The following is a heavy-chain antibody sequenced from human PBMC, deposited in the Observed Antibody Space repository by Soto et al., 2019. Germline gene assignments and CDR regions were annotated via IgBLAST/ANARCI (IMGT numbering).Heavy chain of an antibody. CDR1: GYTFTDYF. J-gene: IGHJ5*02. Sequence: QVQLVQSGAEVKKPGASVKVSCKASGYTFTDYFIHWVRQAPGRGFEWLRWINPKTRGANYAQKCEGRVTLTRDTTNSTAYMELGGLRSDDTAVYYCARVTLKAGNWFDPWGQGTLFTLSS. CDR3: ARVTLKAGNWFDP. V-gene: IGHV1-2*02. CDR2: INPKTRGA.